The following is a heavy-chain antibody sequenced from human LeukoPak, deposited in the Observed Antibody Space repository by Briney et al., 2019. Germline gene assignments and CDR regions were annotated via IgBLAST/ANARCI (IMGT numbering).Heavy chain of an antibody. V-gene: IGHV1-18*01. Sequence: ASVKVSCKASGYSFTSYGISWVRQAPGQGLEWMGWISAYNGNTNYAQKLQGRVTMTTDTSTSTAYMELRSLRSEDTAVYYCARVDFWSGYYYYYYYGMDVWGQGTTVTVSS. CDR3: ARVDFWSGYYYYYYYGMDV. D-gene: IGHD3-3*01. CDR1: GYSFTSYG. CDR2: ISAYNGNT. J-gene: IGHJ6*02.